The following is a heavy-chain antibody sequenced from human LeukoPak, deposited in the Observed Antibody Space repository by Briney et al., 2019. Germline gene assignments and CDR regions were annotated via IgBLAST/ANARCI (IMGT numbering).Heavy chain of an antibody. CDR2: IYPGDSDT. CDR1: GYSFTSYW. D-gene: IGHD3-9*01. J-gene: IGHJ4*02. Sequence: GESLKISCKGSGYSFTSYWIGWVRQMPGKGLEWMGIIYPGDSDTRYSPSFQGQVTISADKSISTAYLQWSSLKASDTAMYYCARPPRRHCDILTGFYYWGQGTLVTVSS. V-gene: IGHV5-51*01. CDR3: ARPPRRHCDILTGFYY.